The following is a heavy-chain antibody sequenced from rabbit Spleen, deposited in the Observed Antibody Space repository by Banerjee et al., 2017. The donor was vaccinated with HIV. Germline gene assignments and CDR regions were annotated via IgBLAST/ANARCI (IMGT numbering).Heavy chain of an antibody. J-gene: IGHJ4*01. CDR3: ARGGYGGHIWAMGL. CDR2: IYSSSVIT. CDR1: GFSFSSSYY. D-gene: IGHD3-1*01. V-gene: IGHV1S45*01. Sequence: QEQLEESGGDLVKPEGSLTLTCTASGFSFSSSYYMYWVRQAPGKGLEWIGCIYSSSVITWYASWAKGRFTISKTSSTTVTLQMTSLTDADTATYFCARGGYGGHIWAMGLWGPGTLVTVS.